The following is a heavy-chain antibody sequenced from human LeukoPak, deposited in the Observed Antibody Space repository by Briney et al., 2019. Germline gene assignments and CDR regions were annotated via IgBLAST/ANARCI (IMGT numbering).Heavy chain of an antibody. CDR1: EFTFSTYA. D-gene: IGHD3-22*01. J-gene: IGHJ6*02. V-gene: IGHV3-23*01. Sequence: GGSLRLSRAASEFTFSTYAMNWVRQAPGKGLEWVSGLSGNGGITYYADSVRGRFTISRDNTKNTLYLEMKSLRGEDTAIYYRAKSSGPGGYYYYGVDVWGQGTTVTVSS. CDR3: AKSSGPGGYYYYGVDV. CDR2: LSGNGGIT.